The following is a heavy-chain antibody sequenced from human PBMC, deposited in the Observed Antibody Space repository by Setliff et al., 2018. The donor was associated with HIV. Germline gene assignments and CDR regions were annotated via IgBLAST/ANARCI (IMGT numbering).Heavy chain of an antibody. Sequence: GGSLRLSCVTSGFTFSQFVMFWVRQAPGKGLEWVAFIRFDGSKQYYVDSVKGRFAISRDNSKNTVYLQMSSLRDDDTAVYYCARVPLGAGSTTHYFDLWGQGTLVTVSS. D-gene: IGHD3-16*01. J-gene: IGHJ4*02. CDR1: GFTFSQFV. CDR3: ARVPLGAGSTTHYFDL. CDR2: IRFDGSKQ. V-gene: IGHV3-30*02.